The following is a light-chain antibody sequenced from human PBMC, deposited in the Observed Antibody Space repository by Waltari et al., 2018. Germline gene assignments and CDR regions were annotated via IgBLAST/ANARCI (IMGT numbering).Light chain of an antibody. J-gene: IGLJ3*02. Sequence: QSVLTQPPSVSGAPGQRVTISCTGSSSNIGAGDDIQWYQQLPGAAPKLLIYGYNNRPSGVPDRFSGSKSVPSAAVAITGLRAEDGVYYVCQSDDTSLGGYWVFGGGTKVTVL. CDR2: GYN. V-gene: IGLV1-40*01. CDR1: SSNIGAGDD. CDR3: QSDDTSLGGYWV.